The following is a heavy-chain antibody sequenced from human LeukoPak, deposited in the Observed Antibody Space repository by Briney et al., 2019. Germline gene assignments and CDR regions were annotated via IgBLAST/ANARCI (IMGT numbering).Heavy chain of an antibody. CDR1: GFAFSVYA. D-gene: IGHD6-19*01. V-gene: IGHV3-48*03. CDR3: SLLAVASDFDY. Sequence: PGGSLRLSCIASGFAFSVYAIHWVRQAPGKGLEWVSDISSSGRTKYYADSVKGRFTISRDNAKNTLSLQMNSLRADDTALYYCSLLAVASDFDYWGQGTLVTVSS. J-gene: IGHJ4*02. CDR2: ISSSGRTK.